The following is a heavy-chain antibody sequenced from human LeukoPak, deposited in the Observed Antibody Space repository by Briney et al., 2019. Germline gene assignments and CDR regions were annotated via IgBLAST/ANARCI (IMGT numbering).Heavy chain of an antibody. D-gene: IGHD6-19*01. CDR3: ARDLKQWLVQGSFDY. J-gene: IGHJ4*02. CDR2: INHSGST. Sequence: SETLSLTCAVYGGSFSGYYWSWLRQPPGKGLEWIGEINHSGSTNYNPSLKSRVTISVDTSKNQFSLKLSSVTAADTAVYYCARDLKQWLVQGSFDYWGQGTLVTVSS. CDR1: GGSFSGYY. V-gene: IGHV4-34*01.